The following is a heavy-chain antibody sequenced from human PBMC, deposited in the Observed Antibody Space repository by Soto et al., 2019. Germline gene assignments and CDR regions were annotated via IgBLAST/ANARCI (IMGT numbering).Heavy chain of an antibody. D-gene: IGHD3-22*01. J-gene: IGHJ3*02. CDR2: IYVGDSDT. V-gene: IGHV5-51*01. CDR1: GFTSSNYW. Sequence: GESLKISCKGSGFTSSNYWIGWVRQMPGKGLEWMGIIYVGDSDTRYSPSFQGQVIISADKSANTVYLQWNSLKASDTATYYCARHHYDNTGHYWVGSFDIWGQGTMVTVSS. CDR3: ARHHYDNTGHYWVGSFDI.